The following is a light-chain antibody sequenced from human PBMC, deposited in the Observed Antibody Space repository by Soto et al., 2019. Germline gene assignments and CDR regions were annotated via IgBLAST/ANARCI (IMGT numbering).Light chain of an antibody. J-gene: IGKJ1*01. Sequence: DIVMTQSPDSLAVSLGERATINCKSRQSVLYRSNNKNYLAWYQQKAGQPPKLLIYWASTRESGVPDRFSGSGSGTDFTLTISSLQAEDVAVYYCQQYYRNPWTFGQGTKVEIK. V-gene: IGKV4-1*01. CDR3: QQYYRNPWT. CDR1: QSVLYRSNNKNY. CDR2: WAS.